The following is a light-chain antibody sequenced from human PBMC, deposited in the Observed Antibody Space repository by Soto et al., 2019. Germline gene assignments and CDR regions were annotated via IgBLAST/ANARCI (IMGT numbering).Light chain of an antibody. CDR2: DAS. Sequence: EIVLTQSPATLSLSPGERATLSCRASQSISNNLAWYQQKPGQAPRLLIYDASNRATGTPARFSGSGSGTDFTLTISRLEPEDFAVYYCHQYGSSPRTFGQGTKVDIK. J-gene: IGKJ1*01. CDR3: HQYGSSPRT. V-gene: IGKV3-20*01. CDR1: QSISNN.